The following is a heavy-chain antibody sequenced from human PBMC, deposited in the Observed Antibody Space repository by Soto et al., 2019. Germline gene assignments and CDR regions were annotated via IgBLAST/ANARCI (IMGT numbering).Heavy chain of an antibody. CDR2: IGGSNTDR. D-gene: IGHD1-26*01. CDR1: RFIFSDYA. Sequence: DVQLLQSGGGLVQPGGSLTLSCAASRFIFSDYAMNWVRQAPGKGLEWVSSIGGSNTDRYYADSVKGRFIISRDNSKNTMYLQRNSLRDDDTAVYYCAKVAVSYNGKWDWFDSWGQGTLVTVSS. CDR3: AKVAVSYNGKWDWFDS. J-gene: IGHJ5*01. V-gene: IGHV3-23*01.